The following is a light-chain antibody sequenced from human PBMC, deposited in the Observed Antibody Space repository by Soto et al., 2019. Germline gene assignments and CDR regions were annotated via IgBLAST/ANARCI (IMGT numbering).Light chain of an antibody. Sequence: DIQMTQSPSSLSASVGDRLTITFRASQSISSYLNWYPQKPGRAPKLLIYAASSLQSGVPSRFSGSGSGTDFTLTSSSLQPEDFATYYCQQSYSTQWTFGQGTKVDI. J-gene: IGKJ1*01. CDR3: QQSYSTQWT. CDR2: AAS. V-gene: IGKV1-39*01. CDR1: QSISSY.